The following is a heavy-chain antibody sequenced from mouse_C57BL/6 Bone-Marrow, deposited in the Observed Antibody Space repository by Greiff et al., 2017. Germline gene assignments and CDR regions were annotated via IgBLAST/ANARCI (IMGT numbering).Heavy chain of an antibody. V-gene: IGHV1-7*01. CDR3: AIIYYDYDGYYFDY. J-gene: IGHJ2*01. Sequence: QVHVKQSGAELAKPGASVKLSCKASGYTFTSYWMHWVKQRPGQGLEWIGYINPSSGYTKYNQKFKDKATLTADKSSSTAYMQLSRLTYADSAVYYCAIIYYDYDGYYFDYWGQGTTLTVSS. D-gene: IGHD2-4*01. CDR1: GYTFTSYW. CDR2: INPSSGYT.